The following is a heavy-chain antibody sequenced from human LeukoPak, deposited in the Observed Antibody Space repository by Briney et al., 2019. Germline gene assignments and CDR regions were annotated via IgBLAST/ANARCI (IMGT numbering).Heavy chain of an antibody. V-gene: IGHV3-7*01. CDR2: INEDVSQT. J-gene: IGHJ4*02. D-gene: IGHD1-1*01. CDR1: GFSFGSFW. Sequence: GGSLRLSCAASGFSFGSFWTSWIRQAPGKGLEWVGHINEDVSQTNYIDSVTGRFTISRDNTKDSLYLQMNSLRAEDTAVYFCVRDVGYFHFDSWGQGILVTVSS. CDR3: VRDVGYFHFDS.